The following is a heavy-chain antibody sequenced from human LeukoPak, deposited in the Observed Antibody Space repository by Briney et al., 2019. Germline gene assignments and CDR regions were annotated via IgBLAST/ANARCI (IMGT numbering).Heavy chain of an antibody. Sequence: GGSLRLSCAASGVTFSNCAMSWVRQAPGKGLEWVSVISGSGDSTYHADSVKGRFTISRDNSNNTLYLQMNSLRAEDTAIYYCAKVRSAVVAAATNYWGQGTLVTVSS. CDR3: AKVRSAVVAAATNY. CDR2: ISGSGDST. V-gene: IGHV3-23*01. D-gene: IGHD2-15*01. J-gene: IGHJ4*02. CDR1: GVTFSNCA.